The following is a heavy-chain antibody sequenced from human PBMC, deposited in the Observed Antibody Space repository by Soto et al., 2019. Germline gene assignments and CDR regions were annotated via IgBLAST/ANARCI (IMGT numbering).Heavy chain of an antibody. J-gene: IGHJ4*02. Sequence: GWSLRLSCSASGFTFPDNARSWFRQAPGKGPEWVGLISGTTYGGTAEYAASVRGRFIVSREDSKRIVYLQMNSLKTEDTAVYYCSGHGALSAPWGPGTLVTVSS. CDR1: GFTFPDNA. V-gene: IGHV3-49*03. D-gene: IGHD3-16*01. CDR3: SGHGALSAP. CDR2: ISGTTYGGTA.